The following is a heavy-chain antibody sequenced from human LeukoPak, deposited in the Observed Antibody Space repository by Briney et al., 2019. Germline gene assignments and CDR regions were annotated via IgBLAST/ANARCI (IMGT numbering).Heavy chain of an antibody. CDR3: ARVVPPDY. Sequence: ASVKVSCKASGYTFTTYYMHWVRQAPGQGLEWMGIINPTGGSTTYAQKFQGRVTMTRDMSTNTVYMELSSLRSEDTAAYYCARVVPPDYWGQGTLVTVSS. D-gene: IGHD3-10*01. J-gene: IGHJ4*02. CDR1: GYTFTTYY. V-gene: IGHV1-46*01. CDR2: INPTGGST.